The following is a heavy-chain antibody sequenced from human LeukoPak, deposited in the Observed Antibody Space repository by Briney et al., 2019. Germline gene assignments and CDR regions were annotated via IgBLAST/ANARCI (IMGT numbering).Heavy chain of an antibody. CDR2: ILYDGSNE. J-gene: IGHJ6*02. V-gene: IGHV3-30*18. CDR1: GFTFSTYG. CDR3: GKELFAARGLVEPLHV. Sequence: GGSLRLSCVASGFTFSTYGMHWVRQAPGQGLEWVSAILYDGSNEYYADSVKGRFTISRDNSKNTLYLQMNSLRPEDAAVYYCGKELFAARGLVEPLHVWGQGTAFTLPS. D-gene: IGHD3/OR15-3a*01.